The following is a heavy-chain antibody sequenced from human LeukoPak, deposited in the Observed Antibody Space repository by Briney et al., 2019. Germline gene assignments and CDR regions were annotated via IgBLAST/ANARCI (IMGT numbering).Heavy chain of an antibody. CDR3: AKEVGPLDY. J-gene: IGHJ4*02. D-gene: IGHD1-26*01. CDR2: ISGGGGSS. Sequence: GGSLRLSCAASGFTFSTYAMSWVRQAPGKGLEWVSAISGGGGSSYYADSVKGRVTISRDNSKSTLYLQMNSLRAEDTAVYYCAKEVGPLDYWGQGTLVTVSS. V-gene: IGHV3-23*01. CDR1: GFTFSTYA.